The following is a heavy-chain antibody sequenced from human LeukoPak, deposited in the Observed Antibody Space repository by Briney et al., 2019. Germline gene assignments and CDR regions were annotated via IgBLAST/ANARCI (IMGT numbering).Heavy chain of an antibody. J-gene: IGHJ4*02. CDR1: GCTFTSYD. Sequence: ASVKVSCKASGCTFTSYDINWVRQATGQGLEWMGWMNPNSGNAGYAQKFQGRVTMTRNTSISTAYMELSSLRSEDTAVYYCARVLNYDFWSGLNYWGRGTLVTVSS. CDR2: MNPNSGNA. D-gene: IGHD3-3*01. CDR3: ARVLNYDFWSGLNY. V-gene: IGHV1-8*01.